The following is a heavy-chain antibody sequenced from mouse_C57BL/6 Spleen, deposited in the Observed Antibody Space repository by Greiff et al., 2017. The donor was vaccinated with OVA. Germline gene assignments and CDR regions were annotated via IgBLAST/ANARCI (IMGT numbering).Heavy chain of an antibody. D-gene: IGHD2-12*01. CDR2: ISSGSSTI. V-gene: IGHV5-17*01. Sequence: EVMLVDSGGGLVKPGGSLKLSCAASGFTFSDYGMHWVRQAPEKGLEWVAYISSGSSTIYYADTVKGRFTISRDNAKNTLFLQMTSLRSEDTAMYYCARNYNWYFDVWGTGTTVTVSS. J-gene: IGHJ1*03. CDR3: ARNYNWYFDV. CDR1: GFTFSDYG.